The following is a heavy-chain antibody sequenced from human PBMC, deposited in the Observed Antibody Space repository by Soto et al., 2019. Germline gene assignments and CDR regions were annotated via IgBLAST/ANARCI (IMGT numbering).Heavy chain of an antibody. Sequence: EVQLVESGGGLVQPGGSLRLSCAASGFTVSNNYIYWVRQAPGKGLEWVSIIYTGGSTYYADSVRGRFTISRDNSKNTVYLQMNSLRSEDTALFYFAGGGSGYDPVDYWGQGTLVTVSS. CDR1: GFTVSNNY. J-gene: IGHJ4*02. CDR3: AGGGSGYDPVDY. CDR2: IYTGGST. V-gene: IGHV3-66*01. D-gene: IGHD5-12*01.